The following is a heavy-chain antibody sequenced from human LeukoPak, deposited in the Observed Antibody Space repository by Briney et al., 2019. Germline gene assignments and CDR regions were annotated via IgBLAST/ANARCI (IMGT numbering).Heavy chain of an antibody. V-gene: IGHV3-21*04. Sequence: GGSLRLSCAASGFTFSSYSMNWVRQAPGKGLEWVSSISSSSIYIYYADSVKGRFTISRDNSKNTLYLQMNSLRAEDTAVYYCARGSPMLRGRPFDYWGQGTLVTVSS. CDR3: ARGSPMLRGRPFDY. CDR2: ISSSSIYI. J-gene: IGHJ4*02. CDR1: GFTFSSYS. D-gene: IGHD3-10*01.